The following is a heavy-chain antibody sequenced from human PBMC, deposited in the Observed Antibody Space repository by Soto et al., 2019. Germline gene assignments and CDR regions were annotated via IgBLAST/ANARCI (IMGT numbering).Heavy chain of an antibody. CDR2: IYYSGST. V-gene: IGHV4-61*01. J-gene: IGHJ4*02. CDR3: AVEYRSSSPTALDY. D-gene: IGHD6-6*01. Sequence: SETLSLTCTVSGASVSSGSYYWSWIRQPPGKGLEWIGHIYYSGSTSYNPSLKSRVTMSVDNAKNSLYLQMNSLRAEDAAVYYCAVEYRSSSPTALDYWGQGTLVTVSS. CDR1: GASVSSGSYY.